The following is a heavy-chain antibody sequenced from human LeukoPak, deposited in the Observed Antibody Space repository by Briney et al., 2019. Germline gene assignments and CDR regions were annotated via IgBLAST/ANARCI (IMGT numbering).Heavy chain of an antibody. CDR2: IIPIFDTA. Sequence: VKVSCKASGGTFSTYAISWVRQAPGQGLEWMGGIIPIFDTANYAQKFQGRVTITADESTSTAYMELSSLRSEDTAVYYCARDPGYSGSRYYFDYWGQGTLVTVSS. D-gene: IGHD5-12*01. CDR1: GGTFSTYA. CDR3: ARDPGYSGSRYYFDY. J-gene: IGHJ4*02. V-gene: IGHV1-69*01.